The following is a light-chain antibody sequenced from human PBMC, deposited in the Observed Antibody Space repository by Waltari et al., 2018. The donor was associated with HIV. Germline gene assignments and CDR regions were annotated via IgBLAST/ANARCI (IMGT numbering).Light chain of an antibody. Sequence: SFLLTPPPSVSVAPGQKARISRGGNNLGSKNVPWSQQKPGPAPGVHVHYYTDRPSGIPERFSGSNSGNTATLTISRVEVGDEADYHCQVWDTSSDHVIFGGGTKLTVL. CDR2: YYT. CDR1: NLGSKN. V-gene: IGLV3-21*02. J-gene: IGLJ2*01. CDR3: QVWDTSSDHVI.